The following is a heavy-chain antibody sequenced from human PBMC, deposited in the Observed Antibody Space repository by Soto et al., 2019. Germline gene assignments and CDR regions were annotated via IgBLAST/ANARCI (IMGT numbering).Heavy chain of an antibody. V-gene: IGHV1-69*13. CDR2: IIPIFGTA. Sequence: GASVKVSCKASGGTFSSYAISWVRQAPGQGLEWMGGIIPIFGTANYAQKFQGRVTITADESTSTAYMELSSLRSEDTAVYYCARDHRQQLRVGYWFDPWGQGTLVTVSS. D-gene: IGHD6-13*01. CDR3: ARDHRQQLRVGYWFDP. CDR1: GGTFSSYA. J-gene: IGHJ5*02.